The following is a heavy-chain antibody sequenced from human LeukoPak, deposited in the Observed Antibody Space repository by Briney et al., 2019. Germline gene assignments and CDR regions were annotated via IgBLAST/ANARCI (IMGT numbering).Heavy chain of an antibody. Sequence: PGGSLRLSCAASGFTFSSYTMNWVRQAPGKGLEWVSSIAGSSGYISYADSVKGRFTISRDNAKKSLYLQMTSLTAEDTAVYYCARDRGAYCGGDCYLGFDYWGRGTLVTVSS. J-gene: IGHJ4*01. V-gene: IGHV3-21*01. CDR3: ARDRGAYCGGDCYLGFDY. D-gene: IGHD2-21*02. CDR1: GFTFSSYT. CDR2: IAGSSGYI.